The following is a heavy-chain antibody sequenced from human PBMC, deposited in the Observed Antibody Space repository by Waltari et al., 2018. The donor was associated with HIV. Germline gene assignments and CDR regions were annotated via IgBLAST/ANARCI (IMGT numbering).Heavy chain of an antibody. CDR1: GGSFSGYY. V-gene: IGHV4-34*02. J-gene: IGHJ3*02. Sequence: QVHLQQWGAGLLKPSETLSLTCGVYGGSFSGYYWSWIRQPPGKGREWLGEINSFGTTNYNPSLKSRVTVLLDTSKTQFSLQLSSVTAADTAVYYCARRMDNWGLQAFDIWGQGTMVTVSS. CDR3: ARRMDNWGLQAFDI. D-gene: IGHD7-27*01. CDR2: INSFGTT.